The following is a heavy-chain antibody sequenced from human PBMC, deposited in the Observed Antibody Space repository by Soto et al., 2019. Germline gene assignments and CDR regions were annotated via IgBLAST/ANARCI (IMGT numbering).Heavy chain of an antibody. Sequence: GGSLRLSCAASGFTFSSYGMHWVRQAPGKGLEWVAVISYDGSNKYYADSVKGRFTISRDNSKNTLYLQMNSLRAEDTAVYYCAKDLDYYDSSGYYYYYYYYGMDVWGQGITVTVSS. D-gene: IGHD3-22*01. CDR2: ISYDGSNK. CDR3: AKDLDYYDSSGYYYYYYYYGMDV. J-gene: IGHJ6*02. CDR1: GFTFSSYG. V-gene: IGHV3-30*18.